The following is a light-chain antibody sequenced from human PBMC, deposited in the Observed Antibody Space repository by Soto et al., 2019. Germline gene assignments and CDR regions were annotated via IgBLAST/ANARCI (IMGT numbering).Light chain of an antibody. J-gene: IGLJ1*01. CDR2: DNN. CDR3: GTWYSRLSVVV. V-gene: IGLV1-51*01. Sequence: QSVLTQPPSVSAAPGQKVTIACSGSISNIGNNYVSWYQQLPGTAPKLLIDDNNKRPSRIPDRFSGSKSGTSATLGITGLQTGDDDDYYCGTWYSRLSVVVFGTGTKLTVL. CDR1: ISNIGNNY.